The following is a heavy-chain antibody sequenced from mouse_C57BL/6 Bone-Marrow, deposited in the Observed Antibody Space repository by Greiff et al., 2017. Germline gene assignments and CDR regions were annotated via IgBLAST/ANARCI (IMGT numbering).Heavy chain of an antibody. Sequence: VQLQQPGAELVMPGASVKLSCKASGYTFTSYWMHWVKQRPGQGLEWIGEIDPSDSYTNYNQKFKGKSTLTVDKSSSTAYMQLSSLRSEDSAVYYCAREGYYGSSEAMDYWGQGTSVTVSS. CDR2: IDPSDSYT. CDR1: GYTFTSYW. J-gene: IGHJ4*01. V-gene: IGHV1-69*01. CDR3: AREGYYGSSEAMDY. D-gene: IGHD1-1*01.